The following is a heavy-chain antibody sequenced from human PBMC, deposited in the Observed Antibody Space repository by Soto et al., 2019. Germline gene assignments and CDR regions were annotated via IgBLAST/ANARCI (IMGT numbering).Heavy chain of an antibody. Sequence: PSETLSLTCTVSGGSISSGGYYWSWIRQHPGKGLEWIGYIYYSGSTYYNPSLKSRVTISVDTSKNQFSLKLSSVTAADTAVYYCARDRFAPFSSRDYYYYMDVWGKGTTVTVSS. CDR3: ARDRFAPFSSRDYYYYMDV. D-gene: IGHD6-13*01. CDR1: GGSISSGGYY. J-gene: IGHJ6*03. V-gene: IGHV4-31*03. CDR2: IYYSGST.